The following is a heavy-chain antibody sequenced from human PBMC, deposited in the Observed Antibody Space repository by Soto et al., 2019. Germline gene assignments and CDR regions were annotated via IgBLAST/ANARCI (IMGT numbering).Heavy chain of an antibody. J-gene: IGHJ4*02. Sequence: GGSLRLSCTTAGFTFSRYVMNWVRQAPGKGLEWVSAISVSGGNTYNGDSVKGRFAISRDNSKNTLYLQMNSLRVEDTAIYYCAKGMNLEWLLSTFDYWGQGALVTVSS. CDR3: AKGMNLEWLLSTFDY. V-gene: IGHV3-23*01. CDR1: GFTFSRYV. D-gene: IGHD3-3*01. CDR2: ISVSGGNT.